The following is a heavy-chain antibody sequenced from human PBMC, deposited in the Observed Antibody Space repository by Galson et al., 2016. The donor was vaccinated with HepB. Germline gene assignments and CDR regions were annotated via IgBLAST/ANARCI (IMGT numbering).Heavy chain of an antibody. D-gene: IGHD3-10*01. J-gene: IGHJ4*02. CDR1: GGRIRIYG. CDR2: ISSSSSTV. CDR3: ARDHPGLLTSGLCLS. V-gene: IGHV3-48*01. Sequence: SLRLSCAASGGRIRIYGMNWVRQAPGKGLEWISFISSSSSTVYYSDSVKGRATVSRDNARESLYLQPNSLRVDDTGVYYCARDHPGLLTSGLCLSWGQGTLVSVSS.